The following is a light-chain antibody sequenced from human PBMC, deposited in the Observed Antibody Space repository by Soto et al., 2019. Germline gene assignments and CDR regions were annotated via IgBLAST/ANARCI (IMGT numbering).Light chain of an antibody. CDR1: QSVSRN. J-gene: IGKJ3*01. V-gene: IGKV3-11*01. Sequence: EIVLTQSPATLCRSPGERATLSCRASQSVSRNLAWYQQKPGQAPRLLIYDASNRATGIPARFSGSGSVTDFTLTITILEPEYFAVYYCQQRSNWATFGPGTKVDIK. CDR3: QQRSNWAT. CDR2: DAS.